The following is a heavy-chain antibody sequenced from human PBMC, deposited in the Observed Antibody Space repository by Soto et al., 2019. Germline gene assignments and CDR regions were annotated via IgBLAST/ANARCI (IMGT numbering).Heavy chain of an antibody. J-gene: IGHJ4*02. D-gene: IGHD3-22*01. V-gene: IGHV5-10-1*01. Sequence: GESLKISCKGSGYSFAGYWITWVRQKPGKGLEWMGRIDPSDSQSYYSPSFRGHVTISVTKSITTVFLQWSSLRASDTAMYYCARQIYDSDTGPNFQYYFDSWGQGTPVTVSS. CDR3: ARQIYDSDTGPNFQYYFDS. CDR2: IDPSDSQS. CDR1: GYSFAGYW.